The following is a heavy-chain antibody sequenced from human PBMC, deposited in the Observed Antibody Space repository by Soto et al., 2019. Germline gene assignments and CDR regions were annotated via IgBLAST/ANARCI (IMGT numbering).Heavy chain of an antibody. J-gene: IGHJ4*02. D-gene: IGHD3-22*01. V-gene: IGHV5-10-1*01. Sequence: GESLKISCKGSGYSFAGYWITWVRQKPGKGLEWMGRIDPSDSQSYYSPSFRGHVTISVTKSITTVFLQWSSLRASDTAMYYCARQIYDSDTGPNFQYYFDSWGQGTPVTVSS. CDR3: ARQIYDSDTGPNFQYYFDS. CDR2: IDPSDSQS. CDR1: GYSFAGYW.